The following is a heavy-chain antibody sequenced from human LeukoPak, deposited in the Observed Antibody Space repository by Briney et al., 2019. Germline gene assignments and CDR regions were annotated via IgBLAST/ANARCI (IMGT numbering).Heavy chain of an antibody. CDR1: GGSISSSNW. CDR3: AGTGGEWLRNFDY. D-gene: IGHD5-12*01. Sequence: PSETLSLTCAVSGGSISSSNWWSWVRQPPGKGLEWIGEIYHSGSTNYNPSLKSRVTISVDKSKNQFSLKLSSVTAADTAVYYCAGTGGEWLRNFDYWGQGTLVTVSS. J-gene: IGHJ4*02. CDR2: IYHSGST. V-gene: IGHV4-4*02.